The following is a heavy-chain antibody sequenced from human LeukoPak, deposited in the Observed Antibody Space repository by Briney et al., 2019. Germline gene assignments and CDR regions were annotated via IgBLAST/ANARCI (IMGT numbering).Heavy chain of an antibody. J-gene: IGHJ3*02. D-gene: IGHD6-13*01. CDR2: ISDSGGST. CDR3: AVLKQQLPKGAFDI. CDR1: GFTFSSYA. Sequence: GGSLRLSCAASGFTFSSYAMSWVRQAPGKGLEWVSAISDSGGSTYYADSVKGRFTISRDNSKNTLYLQMNSLRAEDTAVYYCAVLKQQLPKGAFDIWGQGTMVTVSS. V-gene: IGHV3-23*01.